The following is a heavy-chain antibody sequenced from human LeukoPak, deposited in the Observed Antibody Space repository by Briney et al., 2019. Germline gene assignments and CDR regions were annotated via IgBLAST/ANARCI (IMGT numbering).Heavy chain of an antibody. J-gene: IGHJ4*02. CDR2: ISYDGNSK. V-gene: IGHV3-30*04. Sequence: PGRSLRLSCVASGFPFSSYAMHWVRQAPGKGLAGVALISYDGNSKYYADSVKGRFTVSRDNSKDRLYLQMNSLSAEDTAVYYCVRLSYDSRGDYGFDYWGQGTLVTVSS. CDR1: GFPFSSYA. CDR3: VRLSYDSRGDYGFDY. D-gene: IGHD3-22*01.